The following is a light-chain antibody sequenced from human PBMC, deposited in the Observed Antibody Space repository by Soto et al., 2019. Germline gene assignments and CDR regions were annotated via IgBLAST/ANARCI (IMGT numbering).Light chain of an antibody. V-gene: IGKV3-11*01. Sequence: IVLTQSPCALSLSPGERATVSCRASQSVSSSYLAWYQQKPGQAPRLLIYDASNRATGIPARFSGSGSGTDFTLTISSLEPEDFAVYYCQQRSNWPPTFGQGTRLEIK. CDR2: DAS. CDR3: QQRSNWPPT. CDR1: QSVSSSY. J-gene: IGKJ5*01.